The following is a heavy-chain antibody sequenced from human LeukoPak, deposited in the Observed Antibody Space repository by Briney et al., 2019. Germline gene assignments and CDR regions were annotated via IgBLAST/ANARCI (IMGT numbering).Heavy chain of an antibody. CDR1: GYTFTSYG. CDR3: ARDRNVLFGY. CDR2: INPNSGGT. D-gene: IGHD3-10*02. V-gene: IGHV1-2*06. Sequence: ASVKVSCKASGYTFTSYGISWVRQAPGQGLEWMGRINPNSGGTNYAQKFQGRVTMTRDTSISTAYMELSRLRSDDTAVYYCARDRNVLFGYWGQGTLVTVSS. J-gene: IGHJ4*02.